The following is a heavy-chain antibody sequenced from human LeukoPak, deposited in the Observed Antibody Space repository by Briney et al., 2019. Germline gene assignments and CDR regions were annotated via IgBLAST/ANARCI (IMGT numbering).Heavy chain of an antibody. CDR2: IYTSGST. V-gene: IGHV4-61*02. CDR1: GGSISSGSYY. CDR3: ARDLKIFGVVAVDY. Sequence: PSQTLSLTCTVSGGSISSGSYYWRWLRQPAGTGLEWIGRIYTSGSTNYNPSLKSRATISVDTSKNPFSLKLSSVTAADTAVYYCARDLKIFGVVAVDYWGQGTLVTVSS. D-gene: IGHD3-3*01. J-gene: IGHJ4*02.